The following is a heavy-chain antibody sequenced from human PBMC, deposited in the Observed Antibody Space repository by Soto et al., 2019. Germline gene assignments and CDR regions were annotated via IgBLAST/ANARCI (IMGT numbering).Heavy chain of an antibody. CDR1: GFDITYYA. Sequence: QVQLVESGGGAVQPGESLRLSCVASGFDITYYAMHWVRQAPGKGLESVAVMSSDGSKIHHTDSVKGRFTISRDNSKNTLYLQMNSLRKEDTAVYFCAKDEGVGGTLGLFDYWGQGTLVSVSS. D-gene: IGHD1-26*01. CDR2: MSSDGSKI. CDR3: AKDEGVGGTLGLFDY. J-gene: IGHJ4*02. V-gene: IGHV3-30*18.